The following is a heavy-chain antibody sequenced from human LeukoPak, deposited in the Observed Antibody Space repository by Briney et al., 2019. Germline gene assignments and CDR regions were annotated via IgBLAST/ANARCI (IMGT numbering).Heavy chain of an antibody. CDR2: IYYSGNT. J-gene: IGHJ4*02. V-gene: IGHV4-59*01. D-gene: IGHD2-21*01. Sequence: PSETLSLSCTVAGGSISSYYWTWIRQSPGEGLEWIGYIYYSGNTNYNPSLKSRITISVDTSKNQFALKLSSVTAADTAVYYCARGDNYFDYWGQGNLVTVSS. CDR1: GGSISSYY. CDR3: ARGDNYFDY.